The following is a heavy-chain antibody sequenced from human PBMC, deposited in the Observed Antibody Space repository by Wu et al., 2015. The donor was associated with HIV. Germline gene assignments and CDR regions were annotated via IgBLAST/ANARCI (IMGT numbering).Heavy chain of an antibody. CDR1: GGAFSTFA. Sequence: QVQLVQSGAEVKKSGSSVKVSCKASGGAFSTFAISWVRQAPGQGLEWMGGIIPVLRTTNYAQKFQGRVTITADESTSTTHMELSGLRSEDTAVYYCTREGSSTWYPQDEYFQHWGQGTLVTVSS. CDR3: TREGSSTWYPQDEYFQH. J-gene: IGHJ1*01. CDR2: IIPVLRTT. V-gene: IGHV1-69*13. D-gene: IGHD6-13*01.